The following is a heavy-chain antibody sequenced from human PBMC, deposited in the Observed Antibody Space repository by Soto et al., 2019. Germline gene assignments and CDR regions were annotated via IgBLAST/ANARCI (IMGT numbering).Heavy chain of an antibody. CDR1: GGYFSDFY. J-gene: IGHJ4*02. CDR2: INHSGST. V-gene: IGHV4-34*01. CDR3: GPRGAVADPRGY. Sequence: PSETQCLTCAVYGGYFSDFYWTWIRQPPGKGLEWIGEINHSGSTNYNPSLKSRVAISVDTSKNQFSLNLTSVTAADTAVYYCGPRGAVADPRGYWGQGTLVTVSS. D-gene: IGHD6-19*01.